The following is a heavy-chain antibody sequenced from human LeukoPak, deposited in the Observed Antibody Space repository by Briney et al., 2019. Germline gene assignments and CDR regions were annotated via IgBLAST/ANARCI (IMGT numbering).Heavy chain of an antibody. CDR3: AKAPVTTCSGAYCYPFDY. V-gene: IGHV3-23*01. CDR2: ISVSGNT. J-gene: IGHJ4*02. CDR1: GFTLSSYA. D-gene: IGHD2-15*01. Sequence: GGSLRLSCAASGFTLSSYAMGWVRQGPGKGLEWVSAISVSGNTYHADSVKGRFTISRDSYKNTLYLQMNSLRAEDAAVYYCAKAPVTTCSGAYCYPFDYWGQGTLVTVSS.